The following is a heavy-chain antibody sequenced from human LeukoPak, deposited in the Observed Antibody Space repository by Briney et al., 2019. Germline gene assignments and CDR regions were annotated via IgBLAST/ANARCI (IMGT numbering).Heavy chain of an antibody. CDR1: GYTFTSYA. CDR2: ISAYNGNT. V-gene: IGHV1-18*01. J-gene: IGHJ5*02. Sequence: ASVKVSCKASGYTFTSYAMNWVRQAPGQGLEWMGWISAYNGNTNYAQKLQGRVTMTTDTSTSTAYMELRSLRSDDTAVYYCARVGDYDSALFDPWGQGTLVTVSS. D-gene: IGHD3-22*01. CDR3: ARVGDYDSALFDP.